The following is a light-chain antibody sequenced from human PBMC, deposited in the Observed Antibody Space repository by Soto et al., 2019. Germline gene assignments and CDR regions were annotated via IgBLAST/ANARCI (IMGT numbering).Light chain of an antibody. CDR3: QQYNNWPRT. J-gene: IGKJ1*01. Sequence: EIVMTQSPATLSVSPGERATLSCRASQSVRSNFAWYQQKPGQAPRLLIHGASTRATGIPARFSGSGSGTEFTLTISSLQSGDFAVYYCQQYNNWPRTFGQGTKVEIK. CDR1: QSVRSN. CDR2: GAS. V-gene: IGKV3-15*01.